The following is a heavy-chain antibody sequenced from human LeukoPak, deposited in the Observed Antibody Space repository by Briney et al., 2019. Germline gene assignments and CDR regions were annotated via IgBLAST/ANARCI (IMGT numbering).Heavy chain of an antibody. CDR3: AREESGYDSDY. D-gene: IGHD5-12*01. CDR2: ISSSSYI. CDR1: GFTFSSYS. J-gene: IGHJ4*02. V-gene: IGHV3-21*01. Sequence: GGSLRLSCAASGFTFSSYSMNWVRQAPGKGLEWVSSISSSSYIYYADSVKGRFTISRDNAKNSLYLQMNSLRAEDTAVYYCAREESGYDSDYWGQGTLVTVSS.